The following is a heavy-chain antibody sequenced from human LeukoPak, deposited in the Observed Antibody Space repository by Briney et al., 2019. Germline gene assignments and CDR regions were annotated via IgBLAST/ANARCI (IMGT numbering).Heavy chain of an antibody. CDR2: ISWDGGST. CDR1: GFTFNDYT. V-gene: IGHV3-43*01. CDR3: AKDIGYSSGPFDY. J-gene: IGHJ4*02. Sequence: SGGSLRLSCAAPGFTFNDYTMHWVRQAPGKGLEWVSLISWDGGSTYYADSVKGRFTISRDNSKNSLYLQMNSLRTEDTALYYCAKDIGYSSGPFDYWGQGTLVTVSS. D-gene: IGHD6-19*01.